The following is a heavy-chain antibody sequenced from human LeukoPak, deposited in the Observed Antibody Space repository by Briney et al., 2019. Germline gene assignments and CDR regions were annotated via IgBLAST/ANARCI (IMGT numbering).Heavy chain of an antibody. CDR2: INHSGST. Sequence: SETLSLTCAVYGGSFSGYYWSWIRQPPGKGLEWIGEINHSGSTNYNPSLTSRVTLSVDTSKNQFSLKLSSGTAADTAVYYCAGAYCGGDCYSGRTFDIWGQGTMVTVSS. D-gene: IGHD2-21*02. J-gene: IGHJ3*02. CDR1: GGSFSGYY. CDR3: AGAYCGGDCYSGRTFDI. V-gene: IGHV4-34*01.